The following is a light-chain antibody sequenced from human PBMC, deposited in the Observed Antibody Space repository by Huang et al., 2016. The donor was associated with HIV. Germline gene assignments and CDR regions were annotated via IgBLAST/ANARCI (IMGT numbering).Light chain of an antibody. CDR3: QQYDNWPPLT. CDR2: GAS. V-gene: IGKV3-15*01. CDR1: QTVRYN. J-gene: IGKJ4*01. Sequence: EIVMTQSPATLSVSPGERATLSCRASQTVRYNLAWYQQKPGQAPRLLIYGASSRATGIPARFSGSGSGTEFTLTITSLQSEDFAVYYCQQYDNWPPLTFGGGTKVEFK.